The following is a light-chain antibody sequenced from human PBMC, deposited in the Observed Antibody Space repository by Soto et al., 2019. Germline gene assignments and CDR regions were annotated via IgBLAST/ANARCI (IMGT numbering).Light chain of an antibody. CDR3: QQYGSSPYT. CDR1: QSVSSSY. V-gene: IGKV3-20*01. CDR2: DAS. Sequence: EIVLTQSPGTLSLSPGERATLSCRASQSVSSSYLAWQQQKPGQAPRLLIYDASSRATGIPDRFSGSGSVTDFTLTISRLEAEDFAVYYCQQYGSSPYTFGQGTKLEIK. J-gene: IGKJ2*01.